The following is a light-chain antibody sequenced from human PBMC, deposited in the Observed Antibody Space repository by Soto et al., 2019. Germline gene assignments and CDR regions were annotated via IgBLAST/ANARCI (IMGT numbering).Light chain of an antibody. CDR1: QSIGYD. CDR3: QQYNKWPLT. V-gene: IGKV3-15*01. Sequence: EIVMTQSPVTLYVSPGEGATLSCRASQSIGYDLAWYRQKPGQAPRLLIFSAFGRATGIPARFSGSASGTDFTLTISSLQSEDFAFYYCQQYNKWPLTFGGGTKLEIK. J-gene: IGKJ4*01. CDR2: SAF.